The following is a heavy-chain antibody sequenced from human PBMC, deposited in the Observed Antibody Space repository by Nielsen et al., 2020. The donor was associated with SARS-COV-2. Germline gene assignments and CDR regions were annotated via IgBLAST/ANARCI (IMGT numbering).Heavy chain of an antibody. V-gene: IGHV3-30*03. D-gene: IGHD3-3*01. J-gene: IGHJ4*02. Sequence: GGSLRLSCAATGFTFSSYGMHWVRQAPGKGLEWVAVISYDGSNKYYADSVKGRFTISRDNSKNTLYLQMNSLRAEDTAVYYCARGRLRFLECLTHFDYWGQGTLVTVSS. CDR1: GFTFSSYG. CDR2: ISYDGSNK. CDR3: ARGRLRFLECLTHFDY.